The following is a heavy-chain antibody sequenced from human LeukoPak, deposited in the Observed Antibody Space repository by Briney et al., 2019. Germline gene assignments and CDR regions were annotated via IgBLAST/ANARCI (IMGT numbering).Heavy chain of an antibody. CDR2: IKEDGSER. CDR1: GFTFSAFR. D-gene: IGHD2-21*01. Sequence: PGGSLRLSCAASGFTFSAFRMSWVRQAPGKGLEWVGNIKEDGSERHYVDSVKGRFTISRDNAENSLYLQMSSLRVEDTAVYYCARYTVPFCGGDCYSQFLDYWGQGALVTVSP. V-gene: IGHV3-7*01. J-gene: IGHJ4*02. CDR3: ARYTVPFCGGDCYSQFLDY.